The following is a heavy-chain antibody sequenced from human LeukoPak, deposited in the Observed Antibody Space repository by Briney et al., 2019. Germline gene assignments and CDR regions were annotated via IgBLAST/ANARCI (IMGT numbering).Heavy chain of an antibody. CDR2: VIPILGRA. V-gene: IGHV1-69*04. D-gene: IGHD3-22*01. CDR1: GGTFSSYA. CDR3: ARDISSGSLNGGDY. J-gene: IGHJ4*02. Sequence: SVKVSCKASGGTFSSYAISWVRQATGQGLEWMGRVIPILGRATYAQEFQGRVTITADKSTSTAYMELSSLRSEDTAVYYCARDISSGSLNGGDYWGQGTLVTVSS.